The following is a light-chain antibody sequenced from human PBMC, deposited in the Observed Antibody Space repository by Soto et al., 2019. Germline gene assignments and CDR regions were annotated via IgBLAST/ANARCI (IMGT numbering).Light chain of an antibody. CDR1: RSNIGGNT. J-gene: IGLJ3*02. Sequence: QSVLTQPPSASGTPGQRVTISCSGSRSNIGGNTVNWYQQLSGTAPKLLIYTNDQRPSGVPDRFSGSKSGTSASLAISGLQSEDEGDYYCAAWDDDLNGWVFGGGTKVTVL. CDR2: TND. CDR3: AAWDDDLNGWV. V-gene: IGLV1-44*01.